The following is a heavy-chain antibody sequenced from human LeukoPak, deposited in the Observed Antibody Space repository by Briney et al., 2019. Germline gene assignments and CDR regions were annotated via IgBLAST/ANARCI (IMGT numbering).Heavy chain of an antibody. CDR2: IKQDGSEK. CDR3: ARGRWKLYYYMDV. Sequence: GGSLRLSCAASGFTFSSYWMSWVRQAPGKGLEWVANIKQDGSEKYYVDSVKGRFTISRDKAKNSLYLQMNSLRAEDTAVYYCARGRWKLYYYMDVWGKGTTVTVSS. CDR1: GFTFSSYW. V-gene: IGHV3-7*01. J-gene: IGHJ6*03. D-gene: IGHD1-1*01.